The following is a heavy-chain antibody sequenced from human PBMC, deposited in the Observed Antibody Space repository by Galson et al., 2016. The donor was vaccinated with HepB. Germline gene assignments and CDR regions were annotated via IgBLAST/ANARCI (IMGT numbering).Heavy chain of an antibody. J-gene: IGHJ5*02. Sequence: SLRLSCATSAVTFGRNWMGWFRQAPGKGLEWVANTDQDGSAKNFVDSVRGRFTISRDNAKKSLYLEMSSLRVEGTAVFYCARDPTDLHRLQAGERWFDPWGQGIPVTVSS. D-gene: IGHD3-16*01. CDR2: TDQDGSAK. V-gene: IGHV3-7*01. CDR3: ARDPTDLHRLQAGERWFDP. CDR1: AVTFGRNW.